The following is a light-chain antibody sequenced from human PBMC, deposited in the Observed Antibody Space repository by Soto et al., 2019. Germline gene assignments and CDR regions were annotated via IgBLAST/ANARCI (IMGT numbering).Light chain of an antibody. CDR1: SSDVGGYNY. Sequence: QSVLTQPASVSGSPGQSITISCTGTSSDVGGYNYVSWHQQHPGKAPKLLIYDVSNRPSGVSNRFSVSKSGNTASLTISGLQAEDEAEYYCSSYTSSSTVVFGGGTKVTVL. CDR2: DVS. V-gene: IGLV2-14*01. J-gene: IGLJ2*01. CDR3: SSYTSSSTVV.